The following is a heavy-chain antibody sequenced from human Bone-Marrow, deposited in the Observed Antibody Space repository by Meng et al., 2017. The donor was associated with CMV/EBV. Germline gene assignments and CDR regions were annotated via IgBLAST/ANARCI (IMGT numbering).Heavy chain of an antibody. CDR3: AKVGFQLLSFDY. D-gene: IGHD2-2*01. CDR2: IRNKANSHTT. Sequence: GESLKISCAASGFTFSDHYMDWVRQAPGKGLEWVGRIRNKANSHTTEYVASVKGRFTISRDDSKNSLYLQMNSLKTEDTAVYSCAKVGFQLLSFDYWGQGTLVTVSS. J-gene: IGHJ4*02. V-gene: IGHV3-72*01. CDR1: GFTFSDHY.